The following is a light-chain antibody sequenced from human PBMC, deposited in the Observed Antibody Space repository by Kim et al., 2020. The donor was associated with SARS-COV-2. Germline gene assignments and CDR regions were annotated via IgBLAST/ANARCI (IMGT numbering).Light chain of an antibody. V-gene: IGKV3-11*01. J-gene: IGKJ5*01. CDR1: QNVGTY. Sequence: EIVLTQSPATLSLSPGERATLSCRASQNVGTYLAWYQQKPGQVPRLFIYDASNKASGIPARFSGSGSGTDSSLTISSLEPEDFAIYYCQQRTNWPITFGQGTRLEIK. CDR3: QQRTNWPIT. CDR2: DAS.